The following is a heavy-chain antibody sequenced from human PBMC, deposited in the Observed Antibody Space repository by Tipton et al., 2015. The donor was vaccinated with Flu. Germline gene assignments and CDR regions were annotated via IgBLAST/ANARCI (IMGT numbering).Heavy chain of an antibody. CDR3: ARRRDGYNCFDY. D-gene: IGHD5-24*01. Sequence: TLSLTCTVSGDSMRSDYFWAWIRQAPGKGLEWIGNIHYSGSPHYNPSLKSRVTITVDTSKNQFSLKLSSVTAADTAVYYCARRRDGYNCFDYWGQGILVTVSS. CDR2: IHYSGSP. J-gene: IGHJ4*02. CDR1: GDSMRSDYF. V-gene: IGHV4-38-2*02.